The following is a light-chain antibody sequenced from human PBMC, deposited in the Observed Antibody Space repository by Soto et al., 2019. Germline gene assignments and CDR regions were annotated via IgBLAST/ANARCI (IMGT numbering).Light chain of an antibody. CDR2: DVS. V-gene: IGKV1-5*01. Sequence: DIKMTQSPSTLSASVGDRVTITCRASQNVTTWLAWYQHKPGKAPKLLLYDVSNLESGVPSRFSGSGSGTEFTLTISSLQPDDFATYYCQHYNSYSEAFGQGTKVDIK. CDR3: QHYNSYSEA. J-gene: IGKJ1*01. CDR1: QNVTTW.